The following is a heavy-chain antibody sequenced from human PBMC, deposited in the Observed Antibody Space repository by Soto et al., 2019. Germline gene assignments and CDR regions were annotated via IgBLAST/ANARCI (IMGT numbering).Heavy chain of an antibody. J-gene: IGHJ4*02. Sequence: EVQLVESGGGLVQPGGSLRLSCAASGFTFSSYSMNWVRQAPGKGLEWVSYISSSSSTIYYADSVKGRFTISRDNAKNSLYLQMNSLRAEDTAVYYCASVVVTAALPVDYWGQGTLVTVSS. CDR2: ISSSSSTI. V-gene: IGHV3-48*01. CDR3: ASVVVTAALPVDY. D-gene: IGHD2-21*02. CDR1: GFTFSSYS.